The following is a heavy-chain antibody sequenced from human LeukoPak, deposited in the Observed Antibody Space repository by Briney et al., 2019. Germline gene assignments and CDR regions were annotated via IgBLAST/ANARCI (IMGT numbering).Heavy chain of an antibody. CDR3: ARGGNYGGNPGYFDY. CDR1: GFTFSSYA. V-gene: IGHV3-30*04. Sequence: PGRSLRLSCAASGFTFSSYAMHWVRQAPGKGLEWVAVISYDGSNKYYADSVKGRFTISRDNSKNTLYLQMNSLRAEDTAVYYCARGGNYGGNPGYFDYWGQGTLVTVSS. CDR2: ISYDGSNK. D-gene: IGHD4-23*01. J-gene: IGHJ4*02.